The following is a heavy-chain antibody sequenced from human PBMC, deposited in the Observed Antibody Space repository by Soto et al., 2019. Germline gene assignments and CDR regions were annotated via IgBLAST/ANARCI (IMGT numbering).Heavy chain of an antibody. D-gene: IGHD3-3*01. V-gene: IGHV3-30*18. CDR1: GFTFSSYG. CDR2: ISYDGSNK. J-gene: IGHJ6*02. Sequence: GGSLRLSCAASGFTFSSYGMHWVRQAPGKGLEWVAVISYDGSNKYYADSVKGRFTISRDNSKNTLYLQMNSLRAEDTAVYYCAKDLGFLEWPSLYGMDVWGQGTTVTVSS. CDR3: AKDLGFLEWPSLYGMDV.